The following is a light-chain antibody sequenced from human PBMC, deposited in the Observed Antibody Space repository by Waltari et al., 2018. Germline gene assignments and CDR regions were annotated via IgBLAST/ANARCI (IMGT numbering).Light chain of an antibody. CDR1: QTINSH. Sequence: ETVLTQSPATLSVSPGERVTLSCRASQTINSHLAWYQQKPGQAPRLLIYGASTRATGIPARFSGSGSEAEFTLTISNLQSEDFAVYYCQHYNNWPYTFGQGTKLEI. J-gene: IGKJ2*01. CDR3: QHYNNWPYT. CDR2: GAS. V-gene: IGKV3-15*01.